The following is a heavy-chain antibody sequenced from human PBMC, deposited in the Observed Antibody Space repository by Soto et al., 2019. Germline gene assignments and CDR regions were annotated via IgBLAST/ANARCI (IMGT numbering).Heavy chain of an antibody. J-gene: IGHJ3*01. D-gene: IGHD5-12*01. Sequence: EVQLVESGGGLIQPGGSLRLSCAASGFNVSSTHMSCVRQAPGKGLEWVSLLYSGGRTYYADSVKGRFTISRDNSKNTLYLQMNSLRAEDTAVYYCAILRGYSGYDSAFDVWGQGTMVTVPS. CDR1: GFNVSSTH. CDR3: AILRGYSGYDSAFDV. V-gene: IGHV3-53*01. CDR2: LYSGGRT.